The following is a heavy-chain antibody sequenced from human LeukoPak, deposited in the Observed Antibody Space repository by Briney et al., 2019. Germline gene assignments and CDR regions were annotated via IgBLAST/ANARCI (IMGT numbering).Heavy chain of an antibody. V-gene: IGHV4-59*01. J-gene: IGHJ6*03. D-gene: IGHD3-22*01. Sequence: PSETLSLTCTVSGGSIRSYYWSWIRQPPGKRLEWIGYIYYSGSTNYNPSLKSRVTISVDTSKNQFSLKLSSVTAADTAVYYCAREHYDSSGYYSSYYYYMGFWGKGTTVTVSS. CDR1: GGSIRSYY. CDR3: AREHYDSSGYYSSYYYYMGF. CDR2: IYYSGST.